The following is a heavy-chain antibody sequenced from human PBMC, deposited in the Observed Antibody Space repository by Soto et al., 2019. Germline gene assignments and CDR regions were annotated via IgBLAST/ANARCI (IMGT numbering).Heavy chain of an antibody. CDR2: ISSNGGST. CDR3: VKTQDPGNSSGYLY. CDR1: GFAIRSYA. J-gene: IGHJ4*02. Sequence: SLRLSCSASGFAIRSYAVHWVRKTPGKGLEYVSAISSNGGSTYYADSVKGRFTISRDHSKNTLYLQMSSLRAEDTAVYYCVKTQDPGNSSGYLYWGQGTLVTVSS. V-gene: IGHV3-64D*06. D-gene: IGHD3-22*01.